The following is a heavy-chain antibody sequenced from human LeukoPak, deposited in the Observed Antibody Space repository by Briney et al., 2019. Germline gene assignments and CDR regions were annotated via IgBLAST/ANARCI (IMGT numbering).Heavy chain of an antibody. V-gene: IGHV4-39*01. CDR1: GGSISSSSYY. Sequence: SETLSLTCTVSGGSISSSSYYWGWIRQPPGKGLEWIGNVYYSGITYYNPSLKSRVIISLDTPKSQFSLKLSSVTAADTAVYYCARGYPEVVVVVAASFDYWGQGTLVTVSS. J-gene: IGHJ4*02. CDR3: ARGYPEVVVVVAASFDY. CDR2: VYYSGIT. D-gene: IGHD2-15*01.